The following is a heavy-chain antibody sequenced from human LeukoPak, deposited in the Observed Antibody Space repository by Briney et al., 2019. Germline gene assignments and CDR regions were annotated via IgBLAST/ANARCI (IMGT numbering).Heavy chain of an antibody. CDR3: ARVYILGTDV. CDR1: GYTFTSYD. Sequence: GASVNVSCKASGYTFTSYDINWVRQATGQGLEWMGWMNTNSGNTSYAQKFQGRVTMTRNTSISTAYMELSSLRSEDTAVYYCARVYILGTDVWGQGTTVTVSS. CDR2: MNTNSGNT. J-gene: IGHJ6*02. V-gene: IGHV1-8*01. D-gene: IGHD2-8*01.